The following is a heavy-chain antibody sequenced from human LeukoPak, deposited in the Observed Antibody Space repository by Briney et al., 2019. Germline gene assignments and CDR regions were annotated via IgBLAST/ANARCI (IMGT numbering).Heavy chain of an antibody. CDR2: IVVGSGNT. CDR1: GFTFTSSA. CDR3: AADKEMATTDAFDI. V-gene: IGHV1-58*01. J-gene: IGHJ3*02. Sequence: ASVKVSCKASGFTFTSSAAQWVRQARGQRLEWIGWIVVGSGNTNYAQKFQERVTITRDMSTSTAYMELSSLRSEDTAVYYCAADKEMATTDAFDIWGQGTMVTVSS. D-gene: IGHD5-24*01.